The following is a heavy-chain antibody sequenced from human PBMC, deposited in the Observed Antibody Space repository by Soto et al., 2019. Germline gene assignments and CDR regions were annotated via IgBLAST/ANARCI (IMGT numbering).Heavy chain of an antibody. V-gene: IGHV2-5*02. J-gene: IGHJ4*02. CDR2: IYWDDDK. Sequence: QITLKESGVTLVKPTQTLTLTCTFSGFSLTTSGAGVAWIRXXPGKALEWLALIYWDDDKRYSPSLKSRLTITKDTSKXQVVLTMTNMXXVXTAXYYCARPYYDSSSYYYYFDYWGQGTLVTVSS. CDR3: ARPYYDSSSYYYYFDY. CDR1: GFSLTTSGAG. D-gene: IGHD3-22*01.